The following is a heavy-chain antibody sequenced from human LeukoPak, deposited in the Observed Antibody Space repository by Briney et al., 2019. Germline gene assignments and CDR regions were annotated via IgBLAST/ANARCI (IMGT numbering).Heavy chain of an antibody. CDR1: GGSISSGGYY. CDR3: ARDSVAAIGTGYYYYGMDV. D-gene: IGHD1-1*01. J-gene: IGHJ6*02. V-gene: IGHV4-30-2*05. CDR2: IYHSGST. Sequence: SETLSLTCTVSGGSISSGGYYWSWIRQPPGKGLEWIGYIYHSGSTYYNPSLKSRVTISVDTSKNQFSLRLSSVTAADTAVYYCARDSVAAIGTGYYYYGMDVWGQGTTVTVSS.